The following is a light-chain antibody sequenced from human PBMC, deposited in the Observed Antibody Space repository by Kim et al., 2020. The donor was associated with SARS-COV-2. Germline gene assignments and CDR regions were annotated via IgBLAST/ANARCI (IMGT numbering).Light chain of an antibody. CDR2: DAS. CDR1: QSITNC. CDR3: QQSYSIAPLT. J-gene: IGKJ4*01. V-gene: IGKV1-39*01. Sequence: SVGDRVTITCRASQSITNCLNWYQQKPGKAPKVLIFDASSLQSWVPSRFSGSGSGTDFTLTISSVQPEDFATYYCQQSYSIAPLTFGGGTKVDIK.